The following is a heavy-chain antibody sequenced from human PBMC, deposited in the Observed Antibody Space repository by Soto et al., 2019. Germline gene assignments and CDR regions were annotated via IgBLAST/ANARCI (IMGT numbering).Heavy chain of an antibody. CDR2: IYYSGST. Sequence: SETLSLTCTVSGGSISSYYWSWIRQPPGKGLEWIGYIYYSGSTNYNPSLKSRVTISVDTSKNQFSLKLSSVTAADTAVYYCARHDGICTGGSCYSQSFDPWGQGTLVTVS. CDR3: ARHDGICTGGSCYSQSFDP. D-gene: IGHD2-15*01. CDR1: GGSISSYY. J-gene: IGHJ5*02. V-gene: IGHV4-59*08.